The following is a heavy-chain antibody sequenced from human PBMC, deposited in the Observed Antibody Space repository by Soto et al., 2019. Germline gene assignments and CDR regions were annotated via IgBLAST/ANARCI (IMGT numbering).Heavy chain of an antibody. Sequence: SETLSLTCTVSGGSISSGGYYWSWIRQHPGKGLEWIGYIYYSGSTYYNPSLKSRVTISVDTSKNQFSLKLSSVTAADTAVYYCARVFSVRCGGSCVGGGFDYWGQGTLVTVPQ. CDR3: ARVFSVRCGGSCVGGGFDY. CDR2: IYYSGST. D-gene: IGHD2-15*01. CDR1: GGSISSGGYY. J-gene: IGHJ4*02. V-gene: IGHV4-31*03.